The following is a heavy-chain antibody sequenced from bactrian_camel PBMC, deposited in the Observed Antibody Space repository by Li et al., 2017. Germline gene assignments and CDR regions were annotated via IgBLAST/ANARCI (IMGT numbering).Heavy chain of an antibody. CDR2: TYGGDIST. J-gene: IGHJ6*01. CDR1: GGTYNDYC. Sequence: HVQLVESGGGSVQAGATLTLSCVASGGTYNDYCMGWFRQAPGKGLEWVSSTYGGDISTYYADSVKGRFTISLDNTKTTVYLQMNSLKPEDTAVYYCAAWVGGTLMNFGYWGQGTQVTVS. D-gene: IGHD5*01. V-gene: IGHV3-2*01. CDR3: AAWVGGTLMNFGY.